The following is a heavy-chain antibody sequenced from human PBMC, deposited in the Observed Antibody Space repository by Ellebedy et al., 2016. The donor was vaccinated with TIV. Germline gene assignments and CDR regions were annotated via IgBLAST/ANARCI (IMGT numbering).Heavy chain of an antibody. CDR2: FYPAGPT. V-gene: IGHV4-39*01. Sequence: MPSETLSLTCTVSGNSTTSANFFWGWIRQPPGKGLEWTGSFYPAGPTHYNPSLKSRATISEDTSKNQFSLRLTSVTAADTAVYYCARSRHYCSGGTCYPNWFDPWGQGTLVTVSS. CDR3: ARSRHYCSGGTCYPNWFDP. D-gene: IGHD2-15*01. J-gene: IGHJ5*02. CDR1: GNSTTSANFF.